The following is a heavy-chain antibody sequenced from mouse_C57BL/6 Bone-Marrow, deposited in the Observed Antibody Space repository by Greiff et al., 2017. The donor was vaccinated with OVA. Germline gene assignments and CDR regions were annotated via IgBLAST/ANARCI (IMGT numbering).Heavy chain of an antibody. CDR1: GYTFTSYW. D-gene: IGHD4-1*01. Sequence: VQLQQPGAELVKPGASVKMSCKASGYTFTSYWITWVKQRPGQGLEWIGDIYPGSGSTNYNEKFKSKATLTVDTSSSTAYMQLSSLTSEDSAVYYCASVSIWDEYFDVWGTGTTVTVSS. J-gene: IGHJ1*03. CDR3: ASVSIWDEYFDV. CDR2: IYPGSGST. V-gene: IGHV1-55*01.